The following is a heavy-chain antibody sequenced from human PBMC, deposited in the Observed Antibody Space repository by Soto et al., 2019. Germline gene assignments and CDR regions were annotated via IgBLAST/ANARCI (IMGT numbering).Heavy chain of an antibody. CDR1: GFTFSSYA. V-gene: IGHV3-23*01. Sequence: GGSLRLSCAASGFTFSSYAMSWVRQAPGKGLEWVSAISGSGGSTYYADSVKGRFTISRDNSKNPLYLQMNSLRAEDPAVYYCAKCPSSNGDYFDYWVHGTLVTVAS. J-gene: IGHJ4*01. D-gene: IGHD6-6*01. CDR2: ISGSGGST. CDR3: AKCPSSNGDYFDY.